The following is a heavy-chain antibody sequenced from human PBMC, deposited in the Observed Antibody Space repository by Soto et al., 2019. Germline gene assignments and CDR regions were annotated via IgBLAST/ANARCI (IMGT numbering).Heavy chain of an antibody. V-gene: IGHV3-33*08. CDR1: GFTFSYYG. CDR3: ARDADTTGHYSHFDL. Sequence: QVQLVESGGGVVQPGGSLRLSCAASGFTFSYYGFHWVRQAPGKGLEWVAVMHTGGNEKYYVDSVKGRFTVSRDDSRNMVYPEMSGLRAEHTAEYFCARDADTTGHYSHFDLWGRGALVAVS. CDR2: MHTGGNEK. J-gene: IGHJ4*02. D-gene: IGHD3-9*01.